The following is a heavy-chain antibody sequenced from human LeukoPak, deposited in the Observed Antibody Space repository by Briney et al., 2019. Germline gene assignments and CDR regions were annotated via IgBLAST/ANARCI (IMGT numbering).Heavy chain of an antibody. V-gene: IGHV1-2*02. Sequence: ASVKVSCKASGYTFTSYYMHWVRQAPGQGLEWMGWINPNNGGTNYAQKFQGRVTMTRDTSISTAYMELSSLTSDDTAVYYCARGPDYGGTIDYWGQGTLVTVSS. J-gene: IGHJ4*02. CDR1: GYTFTSYY. CDR2: INPNNGGT. D-gene: IGHD4-23*01. CDR3: ARGPDYGGTIDY.